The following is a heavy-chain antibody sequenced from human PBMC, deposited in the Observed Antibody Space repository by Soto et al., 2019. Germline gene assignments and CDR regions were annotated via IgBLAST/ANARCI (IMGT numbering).Heavy chain of an antibody. D-gene: IGHD3-16*02. J-gene: IGHJ4*02. Sequence: EVQLVESGGGLVQPGGSLRLSCTASGFTFSDYSMGWVRQTPGKGLEWLSYISESSDTIYYADSVKGRFTISRDNAKNSLFLQMSSLRGEDTAVYYCARDKMGELSIADYWGQGTPVTVSS. CDR2: ISESSDTI. CDR3: ARDKMGELSIADY. V-gene: IGHV3-48*01. CDR1: GFTFSDYS.